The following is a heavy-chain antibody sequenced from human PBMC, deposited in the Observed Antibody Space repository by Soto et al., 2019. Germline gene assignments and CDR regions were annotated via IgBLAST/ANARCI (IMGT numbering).Heavy chain of an antibody. D-gene: IGHD6-19*01. CDR3: ARTAGIGWYLLY. CDR2: VTGSAGNT. J-gene: IGHJ4*02. V-gene: IGHV3-23*01. CDR1: GFTFSSYA. Sequence: EVQLLESGGGLVQPGGSLRLSCAASGFTFSSYAMNWVRQAPGKWLEWVSGVTGSAGNTWYVDSVKGRFTASRDNSKNTLYLQMNSLRSEDTAVYYCARTAGIGWYLLYWRQGTVVSVSS.